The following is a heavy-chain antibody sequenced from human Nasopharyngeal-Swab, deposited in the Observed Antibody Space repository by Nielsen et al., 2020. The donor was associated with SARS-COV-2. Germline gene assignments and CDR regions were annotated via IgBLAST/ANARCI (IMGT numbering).Heavy chain of an antibody. Sequence: SVKVSCKASGFTFSKSAFQWVRQARGQRLEWIGWMVVGSGDTNYAQKFQERVTITRDMSTSTAYMELSSLTSDDTAIYYCGAVDEYCSGASCVDSWGQGTLVTVSS. D-gene: IGHD2-15*01. CDR3: GAVDEYCSGASCVDS. J-gene: IGHJ4*02. CDR2: MVVGSGDT. CDR1: GFTFSKSA. V-gene: IGHV1-58*01.